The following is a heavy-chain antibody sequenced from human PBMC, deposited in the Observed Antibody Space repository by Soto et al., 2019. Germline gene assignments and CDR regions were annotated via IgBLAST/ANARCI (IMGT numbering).Heavy chain of an antibody. CDR3: ARDRPQKQTYYYDSKGGGFDY. V-gene: IGHV4-30-4*01. J-gene: IGHJ4*02. CDR1: GGSISSGDYY. CDR2: IYYSGST. D-gene: IGHD3-22*01. Sequence: QVQLQESGPGLVKPSQTLSLTCTVSGGSISSGDYYWSWIRQPPGKGLEWIGYIYYSGSTYYNPSLXXXVTISVDTSKXXFXLXXSSVTAADTAVYYCARDRPQKQTYYYDSKGGGFDYWGQGTLVTVSS.